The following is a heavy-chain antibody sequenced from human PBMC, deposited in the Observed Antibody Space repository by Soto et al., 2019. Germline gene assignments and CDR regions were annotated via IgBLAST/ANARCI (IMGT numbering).Heavy chain of an antibody. Sequence: PGGSLRLSCAASGFTVSSNYMSWVRQAPGKGLEWVPVIYSGGSTYYADSVKGRFTISRDNSKNTLYLQMNSLRAEDTAVYYCASGILTGYWNYFDYWGQGTLVTVSS. CDR1: GFTVSSNY. CDR2: IYSGGST. J-gene: IGHJ4*02. D-gene: IGHD3-9*01. CDR3: ASGILTGYWNYFDY. V-gene: IGHV3-66*01.